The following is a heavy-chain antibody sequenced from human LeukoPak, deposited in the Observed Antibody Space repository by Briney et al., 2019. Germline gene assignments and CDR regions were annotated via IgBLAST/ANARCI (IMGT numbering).Heavy chain of an antibody. J-gene: IGHJ3*02. CDR3: ARDLAWDAFDI. CDR2: ISYDESNK. V-gene: IGHV3-30-3*01. Sequence: GRSLRLSCAASGFTFSSYTMHWVRQAPGKGLEWVAVISYDESNKYYADSLKGRFTISRDNAKNSLYLQMNSLRAEDTAVYYCARDLAWDAFDIWGQGTMVTVSS. CDR1: GFTFSSYT.